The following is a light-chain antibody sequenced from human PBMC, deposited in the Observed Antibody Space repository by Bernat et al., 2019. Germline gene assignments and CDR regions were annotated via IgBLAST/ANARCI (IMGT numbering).Light chain of an antibody. J-gene: IGKJ4*01. CDR2: GAS. CDR1: QAISKY. V-gene: IGKV1-16*01. CDR3: QQYDRYPLA. Sequence: DIQMTQSPSSLSASVGDRVTITCRATQAISKYLAWVQQKPGKAPKSLIYGASTLFSGVPSRFSASGSETDFTLTISSLQPEDSATYYCQQYDRYPLAFGGGTKVEVK.